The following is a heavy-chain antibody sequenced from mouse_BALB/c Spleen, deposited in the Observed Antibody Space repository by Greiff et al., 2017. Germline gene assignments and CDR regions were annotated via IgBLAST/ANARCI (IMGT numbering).Heavy chain of an antibody. Sequence: EVQRVESGGGLVKPGGSLKLSCAASGFTFSDYYMYWVRQTPEKRLEWVATISDGGSYTYYPDSVKGRFTISRDNAKNNLNLQMSSLKSEDTAMYYCARGLLYYYAMDYWGQGTSVTVSS. J-gene: IGHJ4*01. V-gene: IGHV5-4*02. D-gene: IGHD2-12*01. CDR2: ISDGGSYT. CDR1: GFTFSDYY. CDR3: ARGLLYYYAMDY.